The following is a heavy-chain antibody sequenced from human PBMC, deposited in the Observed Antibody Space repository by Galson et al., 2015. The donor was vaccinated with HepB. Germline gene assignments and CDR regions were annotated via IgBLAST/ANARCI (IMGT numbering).Heavy chain of an antibody. D-gene: IGHD2-15*01. CDR2: IKQDGSEK. J-gene: IGHJ4*02. CDR1: GFTFSSYW. V-gene: IGHV3-7*01. CDR3: ASGCSGGSCYLDFGSGPEYFDY. Sequence: SLRLSCAASGFTFSSYWMSWVRQAPGKGLEWVANIKQDGSEKYYVDSVKGRFTISRDNAKNSLYLQMNSLRAEDTAVYYCASGCSGGSCYLDFGSGPEYFDYWGQGTLVTVSS.